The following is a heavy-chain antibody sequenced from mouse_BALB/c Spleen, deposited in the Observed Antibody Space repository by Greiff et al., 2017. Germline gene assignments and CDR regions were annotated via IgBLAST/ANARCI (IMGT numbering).Heavy chain of an antibody. V-gene: IGHV3-2*02. J-gene: IGHJ3*01. CDR2: ISYSGST. Sequence: EVKVEESGPGLVKPSQSLSLTCTVTGYSITSDYAWNWIRQFPGNKLEWMGYISYSGSTSYNPSLKSRISITRDTSKNQFFLQLNSVTTEDTATYYCATYDYDWFAYGGQGTLVTVSA. D-gene: IGHD2-4*01. CDR3: ATYDYDWFAY. CDR1: GYSITSDYA.